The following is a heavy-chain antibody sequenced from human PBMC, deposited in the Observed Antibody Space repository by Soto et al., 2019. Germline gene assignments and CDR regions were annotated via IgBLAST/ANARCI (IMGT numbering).Heavy chain of an antibody. CDR2: ISGSGDSP. J-gene: IGHJ4*02. CDR1: GFTFSNYA. Sequence: EVQLLESGGGLVQPGGSLRLSCAASGFTFSNYAMSWVRQAPGKGLEWVSIISGSGDSPYYADSVKGRFTISRDNSRNTLYLQMNSLRAGDSAKYYCANEDTSGLYYFDYWGQGNLVTVSS. CDR3: ANEDTSGLYYFDY. V-gene: IGHV3-23*01. D-gene: IGHD6-19*01.